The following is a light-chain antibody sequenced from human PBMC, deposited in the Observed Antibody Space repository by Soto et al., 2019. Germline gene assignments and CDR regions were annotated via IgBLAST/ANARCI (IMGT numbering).Light chain of an antibody. Sequence: DIQMTQSPSTLSAAVGDTVTITCRASQTFGSWLAWYQQKPGRAPKLLIYDASSLESGVPSRFSGSGSGTEFTLTITSLQPDDFATYYCQQYHSYWTFGQGTKVDIK. V-gene: IGKV1-5*01. CDR3: QQYHSYWT. CDR2: DAS. J-gene: IGKJ1*01. CDR1: QTFGSW.